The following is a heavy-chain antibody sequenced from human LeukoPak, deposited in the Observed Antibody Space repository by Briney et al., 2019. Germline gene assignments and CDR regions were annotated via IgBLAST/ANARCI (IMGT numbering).Heavy chain of an antibody. D-gene: IGHD1-26*01. Sequence: SETLSLTCAVYGGSFSGYYWSWIRQPPGKGLEWIGEINHSGSTNYNPSLKSRVTISVDTSENQFSLKLSSVTAADTAVYYCARRPPASGADRFDPWGQGTLVTVSS. CDR3: ARRPPASGADRFDP. CDR2: INHSGST. CDR1: GGSFSGYY. V-gene: IGHV4-34*01. J-gene: IGHJ5*02.